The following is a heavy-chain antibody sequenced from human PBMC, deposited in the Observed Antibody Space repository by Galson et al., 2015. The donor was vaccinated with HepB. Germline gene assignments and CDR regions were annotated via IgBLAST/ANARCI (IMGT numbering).Heavy chain of an antibody. CDR3: LPAAVYHFDY. CDR2: INHSGST. CDR1: GGSISSSSYY. J-gene: IGHJ4*02. D-gene: IGHD2-2*01. Sequence: CTVSGGSISSSSYYWSWIRRPPGKGLEWIGEINHSGSTNYNPSLKSRVTISVDTSKNQFSLKLSSVTAADTAVYYCLPAAVYHFDYWGQGTLVTVSS. V-gene: IGHV4-39*07.